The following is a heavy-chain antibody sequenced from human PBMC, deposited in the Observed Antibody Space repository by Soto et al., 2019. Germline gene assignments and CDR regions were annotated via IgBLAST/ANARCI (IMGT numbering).Heavy chain of an antibody. V-gene: IGHV4-34*01. D-gene: IGHD2-15*01. CDR2: INHSGST. CDR3: DRNPARYCSGGSCYQPHWFDP. CDR1: GGSFIGYY. J-gene: IGHJ5*02. Sequence: SETLSVTCAVDGGSFIGYYWSWIRQPPGKGLEWIGEINHSGSTNYNPSLKSRVTISVDTSKNQFSLKLSSVTAADTAVYYCDRNPARYCSGGSCYQPHWFDPWGQGTLVTVSS.